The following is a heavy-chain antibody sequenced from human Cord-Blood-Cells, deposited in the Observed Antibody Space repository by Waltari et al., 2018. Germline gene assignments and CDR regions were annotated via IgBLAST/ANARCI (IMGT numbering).Heavy chain of an antibody. D-gene: IGHD3-16*01. CDR3: AREGGGEYFDY. CDR1: GFTFSSYA. J-gene: IGHJ4*02. CDR2: ISYDGSNK. V-gene: IGHV3-30-3*01. Sequence: QVQLVESGGGVVQPGRSLSLSCSASGFTFSSYALHWVRQAPGKGLEWVAVISYDGSNKYYADSVKGRFTISRDNSKNTLYLQMNSLRAEDTAVYYCAREGGGEYFDYWGQGTLVTVSS.